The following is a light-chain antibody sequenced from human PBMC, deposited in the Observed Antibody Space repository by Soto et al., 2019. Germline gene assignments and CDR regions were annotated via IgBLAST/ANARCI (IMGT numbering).Light chain of an antibody. Sequence: DFQMTQSPSSLSASVGDRVTITCRATQAIKNFLNWYQQKQGRAPKLLISDASTLQRGVPWRFSESGSATHVTFVIRSQQPEDVGTCCFQQSDKLPLTFGQGTRL. J-gene: IGKJ5*01. CDR3: QQSDKLPLT. V-gene: IGKV1-33*01. CDR2: DAS. CDR1: QAIKNF.